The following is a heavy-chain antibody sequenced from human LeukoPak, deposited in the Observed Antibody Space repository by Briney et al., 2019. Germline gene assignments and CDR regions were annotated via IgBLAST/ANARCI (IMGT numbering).Heavy chain of an antibody. J-gene: IGHJ6*03. CDR2: IYYSGST. CDR3: ARDRGSMDV. D-gene: IGHD3-10*01. Sequence: PSETLSLTCTVSGVSISNKYWSWLRQPPGKGLEWVGYIYYSGSTNYNPSLKSRVTILVDTSKNQFSLKLSSVTAADTAVYYCARDRGSMDVWGKGTTVTISS. V-gene: IGHV4-59*01. CDR1: GVSISNKY.